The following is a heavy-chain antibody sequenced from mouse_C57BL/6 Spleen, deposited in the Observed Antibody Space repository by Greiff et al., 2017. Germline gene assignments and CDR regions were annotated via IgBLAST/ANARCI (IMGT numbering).Heavy chain of an antibody. CDR3: ARLGGYDDYAMDY. CDR2: ISSGGSYT. J-gene: IGHJ4*01. V-gene: IGHV5-6*01. Sequence: EVQRVESGGDLVKPGGSLKLSCAASGFTFSSYGMSWVRQTPDKRLEWVATISSGGSYTYYPDSVKGRFTISRDNAKNTLYLQMSSLKSEDTAMYYCARLGGYDDYAMDYWGQGTSVTVSS. D-gene: IGHD2-2*01. CDR1: GFTFSSYG.